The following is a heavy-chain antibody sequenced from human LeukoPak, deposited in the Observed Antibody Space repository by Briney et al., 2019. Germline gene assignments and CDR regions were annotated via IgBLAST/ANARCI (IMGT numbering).Heavy chain of an antibody. D-gene: IGHD2-2*01. CDR1: GFTFSTYN. Sequence: GGSLRLSCAASGFTFSTYNMNWVRQAPGKGLEWVSSISSSASYIYYADSVKGRFTISRDNAKNSLYLQMNSLRAEDTAVYYCASASPFILLGSRSSTSGGGVTWSYFDYWGQGTLVAVSS. CDR3: ASASPFILLGSRSSTSGGGVTWSYFDY. J-gene: IGHJ4*02. V-gene: IGHV3-21*01. CDR2: ISSSASYI.